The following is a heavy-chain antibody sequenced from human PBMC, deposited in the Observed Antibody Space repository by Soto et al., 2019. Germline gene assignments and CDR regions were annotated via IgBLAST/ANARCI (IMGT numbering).Heavy chain of an antibody. Sequence: SQTLSLPCAISGDSVSSNSAAWNWIRQPPSRGLEWLGRTYYRSKWYNDYAVSVKSRITINPDTSKNQFSLQLNSVTPEDTAVYYCARYNWNYRIAFDIWGQGTMVTVSS. CDR1: GDSVSSNSAA. J-gene: IGHJ3*02. D-gene: IGHD1-7*01. CDR3: ARYNWNYRIAFDI. CDR2: TYYRSKWYN. V-gene: IGHV6-1*01.